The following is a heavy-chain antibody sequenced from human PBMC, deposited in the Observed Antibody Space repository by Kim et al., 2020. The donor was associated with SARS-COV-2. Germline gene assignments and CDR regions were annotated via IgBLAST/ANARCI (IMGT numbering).Heavy chain of an antibody. Sequence: GGSLRLSSSASGFTFSSYAMHWVRQAPGKGLEYVSAISSNGGSTYYADSVKGRFTISRDNPKNTLYLQMSSLRAEDTAVYYCVSWGVRESRGMDVWGQGTTVTVSS. CDR1: GFTFSSYA. CDR2: ISSNGGST. V-gene: IGHV3-64D*09. J-gene: IGHJ6*02. D-gene: IGHD3-10*01. CDR3: VSWGVRESRGMDV.